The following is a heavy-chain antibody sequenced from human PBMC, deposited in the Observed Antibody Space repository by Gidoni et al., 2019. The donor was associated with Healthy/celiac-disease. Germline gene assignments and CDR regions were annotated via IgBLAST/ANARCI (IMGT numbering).Heavy chain of an antibody. CDR2: INPNSGGT. D-gene: IGHD5-18*01. J-gene: IGHJ6*02. CDR1: GYPFTGYY. CDR3: AVGYSYGYFQYYYGMDV. Sequence: QVQLVQSGAEVKKPGASVKFSCKASGYPFTGYYMHWVRQAPGQGLEWMGWINPNSGGTNYAQKFQGWVTMTRDTSISTAYMELSRLRSDDTAVYYCAVGYSYGYFQYYYGMDVWGQGTTVTVSS. V-gene: IGHV1-2*04.